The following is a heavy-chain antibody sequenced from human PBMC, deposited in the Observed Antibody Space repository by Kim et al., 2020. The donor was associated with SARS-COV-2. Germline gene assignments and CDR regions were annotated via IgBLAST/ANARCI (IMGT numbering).Heavy chain of an antibody. J-gene: IGHJ4*02. CDR1: GYTFTSYD. CDR2: LNPNRGNT. Sequence: ASVKVSCKASGYTFTSYDINWVRQATGQGLEWLGWLNPNRGNTGYAQKFQGRVTMTRNTSISTAYMELGSLRSEDTAVYYCARVTAGYCSSTSCYTLDDYWGQGTLVTVSS. CDR3: ARVTAGYCSSTSCYTLDDY. D-gene: IGHD2-2*02. V-gene: IGHV1-8*01.